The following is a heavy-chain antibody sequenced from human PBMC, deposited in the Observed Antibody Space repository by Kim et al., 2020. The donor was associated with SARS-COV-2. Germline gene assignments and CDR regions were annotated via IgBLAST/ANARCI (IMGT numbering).Heavy chain of an antibody. CDR2: IRSKANSYAT. Sequence: GGSLRLSCAASGFTFSGSAMHWVRQASGKGLEWVGRIRSKANSYATAYAASVKGRFTISRDDSKNTAYLQMNSLKTEDTPVYYCTRLEVVTAPRGYGMDVWGQGTTDSVS. D-gene: IGHD2-21*02. V-gene: IGHV3-73*01. CDR1: GFTFSGSA. CDR3: TRLEVVTAPRGYGMDV. J-gene: IGHJ6*02.